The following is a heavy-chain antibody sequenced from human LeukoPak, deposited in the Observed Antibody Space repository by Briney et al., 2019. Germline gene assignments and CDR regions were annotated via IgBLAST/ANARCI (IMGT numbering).Heavy chain of an antibody. D-gene: IGHD3-10*01. Sequence: ASVKVSCKASGYTFTSYAMHWVRQAPGQRLEWMGWINAGNGNTKYSQKFQGRVTITRDRSASTAYMELSSLRSEDTAVYYCAATYYGSGSYYNYNWFDPWGQGTLVTVSS. CDR3: AATYYGSGSYYNYNWFDP. J-gene: IGHJ5*02. CDR2: INAGNGNT. CDR1: GYTFTSYA. V-gene: IGHV1-3*01.